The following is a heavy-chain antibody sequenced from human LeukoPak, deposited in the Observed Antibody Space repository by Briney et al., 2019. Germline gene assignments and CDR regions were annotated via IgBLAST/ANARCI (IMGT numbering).Heavy chain of an antibody. CDR2: IYSCGAT. J-gene: IGHJ4*02. CDR1: GGSFSGYY. CDR3: AGYQLWFQNDH. Sequence: SETLSLTCAVSGGSFSGYYWIWLRQPPGEGLEWIGEIYSCGATNYNPSLKSRVTTSADTSKSQFSLRLSFVTAADTAVYYCAGYQLWFQNDHWGQGTLVTVSS. V-gene: IGHV4-34*01. D-gene: IGHD3/OR15-3a*01.